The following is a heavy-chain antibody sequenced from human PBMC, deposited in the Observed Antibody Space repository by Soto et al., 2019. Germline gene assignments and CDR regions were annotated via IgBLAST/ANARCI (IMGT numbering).Heavy chain of an antibody. V-gene: IGHV1-69*12. J-gene: IGHJ3*02. CDR3: ARGEAYYYDSTGYSHAFDI. Sequence: QVQLVQSGAEVKKPGSSVKVSCKASGGTFSSYAINWVRQAPGQGLEWMGGIIPIFGTTNYAQKFQGRVTITADESTSTAYMELSSLRSEDTAVYHCARGEAYYYDSTGYSHAFDIWGQGTMVTVSS. D-gene: IGHD3-22*01. CDR2: IIPIFGTT. CDR1: GGTFSSYA.